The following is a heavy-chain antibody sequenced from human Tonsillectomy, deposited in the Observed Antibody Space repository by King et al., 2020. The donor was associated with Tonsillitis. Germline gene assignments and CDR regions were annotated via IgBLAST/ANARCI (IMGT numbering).Heavy chain of an antibody. J-gene: IGHJ6*03. Sequence: VPLQESGPGLVKPSQTLSLTCTVSGGSITSGSYYWRWIRQPAGKGLEWIGHVYPRGSTIYNPSLESRVTISLDTSKNQFSLKLSSVTAADTAVYYCATSSSSTIYYYYHYMDVWGKGTTVTVSS. CDR1: GGSITSGSYY. CDR2: VYPRGST. D-gene: IGHD6-6*01. V-gene: IGHV4-61*02. CDR3: ATSSSSTIYYYYHYMDV.